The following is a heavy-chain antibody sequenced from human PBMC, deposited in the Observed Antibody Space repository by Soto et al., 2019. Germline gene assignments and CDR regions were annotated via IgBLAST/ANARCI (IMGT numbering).Heavy chain of an antibody. V-gene: IGHV3-49*04. CDR1: GFTFGDYA. CDR2: IRSKAYGGTT. CDR3: TRAKTFRRGYSYGSGYYYYGMDV. D-gene: IGHD5-18*01. J-gene: IGHJ6*02. Sequence: GGSLRLSCTAAGFTFGDYAMSWDRQAPGKGLEWEGLIRSKAYGGTTESAAAVKGRFTISRDASKSIAYLQMNSLKTEVTAVYYCTRAKTFRRGYSYGSGYYYYGMDVWGQGTTVTVSS.